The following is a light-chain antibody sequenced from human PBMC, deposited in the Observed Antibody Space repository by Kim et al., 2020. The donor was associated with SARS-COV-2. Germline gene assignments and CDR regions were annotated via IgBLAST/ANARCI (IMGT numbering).Light chain of an antibody. CDR3: QQLNSYPLT. Sequence: IQLTQSPSSLSASVGDRVTITCRASQGISRHLAWYQQKPGKAPNLLIYAASTLQGGVPSRFSGSGSGTEFTLTISSLQPEDFATYYWQQLNSYPLTFGGGTKVDIK. CDR2: AAS. V-gene: IGKV1-9*01. CDR1: QGISRH. J-gene: IGKJ4*02.